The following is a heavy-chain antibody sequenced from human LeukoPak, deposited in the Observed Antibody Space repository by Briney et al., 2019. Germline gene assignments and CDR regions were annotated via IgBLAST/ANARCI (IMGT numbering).Heavy chain of an antibody. D-gene: IGHD5-18*01. CDR2: ISSSSSYI. CDR3: ATHSGITVTLWQTY. V-gene: IGHV3-21*01. CDR1: GLTFSSYS. Sequence: GGSLRLSCAASGLTFSSYSMNWVRQAPGKGLEWVSSISSSSSYIYYADSVKGRFTISRDNAKNSLYLQMNSLRAEDTAVYYCATHSGITVTLWQTYWGQGTLVTVSS. J-gene: IGHJ4*02.